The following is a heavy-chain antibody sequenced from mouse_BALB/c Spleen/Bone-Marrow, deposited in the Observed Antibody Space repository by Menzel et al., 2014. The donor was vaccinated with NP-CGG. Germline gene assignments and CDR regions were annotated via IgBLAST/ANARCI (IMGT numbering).Heavy chain of an antibody. CDR2: INPDSSTI. Sequence: EVQGVESGGGLVQPGGSLNLPCAASGFDFSRYWMSWVRQAPGKGLEWIGEINPDSSTINYTPFLKDKFIISRDNAKNTLYLQMSKVRSEDTALYYCARLNYYGNLFVWGAGTTVTVSS. CDR1: GFDFSRYW. D-gene: IGHD1-1*01. J-gene: IGHJ1*01. V-gene: IGHV4-1*02. CDR3: ARLNYYGNLFV.